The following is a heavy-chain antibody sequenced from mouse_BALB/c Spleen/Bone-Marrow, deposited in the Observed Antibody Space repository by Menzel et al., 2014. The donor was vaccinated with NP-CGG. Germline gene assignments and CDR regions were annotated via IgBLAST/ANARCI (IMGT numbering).Heavy chain of an antibody. Sequence: EVKLMESGGGLVQPGGSRKLSCAASGFAFSSFGMHWVRRAPEKGLEWVAYISSGSSTIYYADTVKGRFTISRDNPKNTLFLQMTSLRSEDTAMYYCARRGSNHWYFDVWGAGTTVTVSS. CDR3: ARRGSNHWYFDV. V-gene: IGHV5-17*02. D-gene: IGHD1-1*01. CDR1: GFAFSSFG. J-gene: IGHJ1*01. CDR2: ISSGSSTI.